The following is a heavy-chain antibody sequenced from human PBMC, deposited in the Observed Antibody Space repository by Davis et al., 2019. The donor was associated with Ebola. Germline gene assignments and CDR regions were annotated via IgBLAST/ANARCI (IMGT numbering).Heavy chain of an antibody. V-gene: IGHV3-53*01. CDR2: IYVVGST. Sequence: GGSLRLSCAASGFTVSSNYMSWVRQAPGKGLEWVSVIYVVGSTYYADSVKGRFTISRDNSKNTLYLQMNSLRAEDMAVYYCARDCGALCSYYYAMDVWGQGTTVTVSS. D-gene: IGHD2-21*01. CDR1: GFTVSSNY. J-gene: IGHJ6*02. CDR3: ARDCGALCSYYYAMDV.